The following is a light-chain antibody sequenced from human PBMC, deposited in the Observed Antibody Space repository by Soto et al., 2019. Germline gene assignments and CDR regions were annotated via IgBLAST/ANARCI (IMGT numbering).Light chain of an antibody. J-gene: IGLJ2*01. Sequence: QSVLTQSPSVSGAPGQRVTISCTGSSSNIGAGYDIHWYQQVPGTAPKLLIYGNNNRPSGVPDRFSGSKSGTSASLAITGLQAEDEADYYCQSYDSSLSGVVFGGGTKLTVL. CDR2: GNN. CDR3: QSYDSSLSGVV. V-gene: IGLV1-40*01. CDR1: SSNIGAGYD.